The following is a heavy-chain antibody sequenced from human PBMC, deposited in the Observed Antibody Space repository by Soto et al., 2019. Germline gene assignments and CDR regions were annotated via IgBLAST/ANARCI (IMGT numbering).Heavy chain of an antibody. Sequence: ASVKVSCKASGYSFISYSMQWVRQAPGQGLEWMGIINPSGGSTSYAQKFQGRVTMTRDTSTSTVYMELSSLRSEDTAMYYCARSSGPDYWGQGTLVTVS. J-gene: IGHJ4*02. CDR1: GYSFISYS. CDR3: ARSSGPDY. CDR2: INPSGGST. V-gene: IGHV1-46*01. D-gene: IGHD5-12*01.